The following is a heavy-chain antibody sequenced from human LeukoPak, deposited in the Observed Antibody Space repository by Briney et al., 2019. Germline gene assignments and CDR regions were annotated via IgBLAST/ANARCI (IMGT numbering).Heavy chain of an antibody. J-gene: IGHJ6*03. CDR2: INPSGGST. D-gene: IGHD3-22*01. CDR1: GYTFISYY. Sequence: ASVKVSCKASGYTFISYYMHWVRQAPGQGLECMGIINPSGGSTSYAQKFQGRVTMTRDTSTSTVYMELSSLRSEDTAVYYCARGVQYYYDSSGYPFLYYYYMDVWGKGTTVTISS. CDR3: ARGVQYYYDSSGYPFLYYYYMDV. V-gene: IGHV1-46*01.